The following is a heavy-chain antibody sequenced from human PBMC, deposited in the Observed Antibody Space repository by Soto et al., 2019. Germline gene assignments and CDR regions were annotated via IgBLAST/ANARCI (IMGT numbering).Heavy chain of an antibody. CDR1: GFAFSAHW. Sequence: GGSLRLSCSASGFAFSAHWMTWVRQTPGKGLEWVANISPEGSTKYYVDSAKGRFTISRDNAKNLLYLQMNSLTVGDTAVYYCAKDRDFYYDSSTYYGAFDIWGQGTMVTVSS. CDR3: AKDRDFYYDSSTYYGAFDI. CDR2: ISPEGSTK. V-gene: IGHV3-7*03. D-gene: IGHD3-22*01. J-gene: IGHJ3*02.